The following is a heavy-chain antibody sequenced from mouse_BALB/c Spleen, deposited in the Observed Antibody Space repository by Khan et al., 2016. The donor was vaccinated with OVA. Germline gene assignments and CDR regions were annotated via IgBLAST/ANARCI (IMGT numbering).Heavy chain of an antibody. V-gene: IGHV1S136*01. Sequence: LQQSGPELVKPGASVKMSRKASGYTFTSYVMHWVKQKPGQGLEWIGYISPNNDGSKYNEKFRGKATLTSDKSSSTSYMDLSSLTSEDSAFYYCLRALYYYGSAYEGFAYWGQGTLVTVSA. CDR2: ISPNNDGS. CDR1: GYTFTSYV. D-gene: IGHD1-1*01. CDR3: LRALYYYGSAYEGFAY. J-gene: IGHJ3*01.